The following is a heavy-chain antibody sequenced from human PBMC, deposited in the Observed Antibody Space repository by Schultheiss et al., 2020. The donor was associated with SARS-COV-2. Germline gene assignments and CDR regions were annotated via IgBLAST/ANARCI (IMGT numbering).Heavy chain of an antibody. J-gene: IGHJ4*02. Sequence: GESLKISCAASGFTFSSYTMNWVRQAPGKGLEWVSSINPSSGYIFYADSVKGRFTISRDNAKNSLFLQMNSLRAEDTAVYYCARYIISFGGILVSGFDYWGQGTLVTVS. V-gene: IGHV3-21*01. CDR3: ARYIISFGGILVSGFDY. D-gene: IGHD3-16*02. CDR2: INPSSGYI. CDR1: GFTFSSYT.